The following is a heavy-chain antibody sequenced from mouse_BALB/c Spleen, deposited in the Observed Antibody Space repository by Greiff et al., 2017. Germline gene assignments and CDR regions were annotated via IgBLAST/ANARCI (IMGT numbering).Heavy chain of an antibody. CDR3: NAGYYPAY. CDR2: IDPENGDT. CDR1: GFNIKDYY. Sequence: VHVKQSGAELVRSGASVKLSCTASGFNIKDYYMHWVKQRPEQGLEWIGWIDPENGDTEYAPKFQGKATMTADTSSNTAYLQLSSLTSEDTAVYYCNAGYYPAYWGQGTLVTVSA. D-gene: IGHD2-3*01. J-gene: IGHJ3*01. V-gene: IGHV14-4*02.